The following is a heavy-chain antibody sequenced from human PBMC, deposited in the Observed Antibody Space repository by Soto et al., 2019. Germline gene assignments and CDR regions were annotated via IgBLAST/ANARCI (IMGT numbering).Heavy chain of an antibody. V-gene: IGHV4-59*08. J-gene: IGHJ5*02. CDR2: IYYSGST. CDR3: ARLSPLWGDYVNQFDP. CDR1: GGSISSYY. Sequence: ETLSLTCTVSGGSISSYYWSWIRQPPGKGLEWIGYIYYSGSTNYNPSLKSRVTISVDTSKNQFSLKLSSVTAADTAVYYCARLSPLWGDYVNQFDPWGQGTLVTVSS. D-gene: IGHD4-17*01.